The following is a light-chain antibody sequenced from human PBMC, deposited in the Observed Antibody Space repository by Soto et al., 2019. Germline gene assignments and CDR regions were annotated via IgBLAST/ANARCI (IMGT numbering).Light chain of an antibody. CDR3: QQYKRYPWT. V-gene: IGKV1-5*03. CDR2: AAS. J-gene: IGKJ1*01. Sequence: DIQMTQSPSTLPASVGDRVTITCRASQSLSSWLAWYQQKPGKAPKLLIYAASSLETGVPSRFSGSESGTEFSLTINRLQPDDFATYYCQQYKRYPWTFGQGTKVEI. CDR1: QSLSSW.